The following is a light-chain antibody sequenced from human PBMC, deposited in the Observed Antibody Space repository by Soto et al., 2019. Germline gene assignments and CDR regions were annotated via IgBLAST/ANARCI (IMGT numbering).Light chain of an antibody. CDR3: QQYNSYSPYT. CDR1: QSSSSW. Sequence: DIQMTQSPSTLSASVGARVTITCRASQSSSSWLAWYQQKPGKAPKLLLYKASSLESGVPSRFSGSGSGTEFTLTISSLQPDDFETYYCQQYNSYSPYTFGQGTKLEI. V-gene: IGKV1-5*03. CDR2: KAS. J-gene: IGKJ2*01.